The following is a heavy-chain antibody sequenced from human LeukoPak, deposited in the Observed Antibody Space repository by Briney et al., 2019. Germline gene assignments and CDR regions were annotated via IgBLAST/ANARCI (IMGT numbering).Heavy chain of an antibody. CDR3: ARDYIVATIYYYYGMDV. CDR1: GFTFSSYA. CDR2: ISYDGSNK. J-gene: IGHJ6*02. V-gene: IGHV3-30-3*01. Sequence: GGSLRLSCAASGFTFSSYAMHRVRQAPGKGLEWVAVISYDGSNKYYADSVKGRFTISRDNSKNTLYLQMNSLRAEDTAVYYCARDYIVATIYYYYGMDVWGQGTTVTVSS. D-gene: IGHD5-12*01.